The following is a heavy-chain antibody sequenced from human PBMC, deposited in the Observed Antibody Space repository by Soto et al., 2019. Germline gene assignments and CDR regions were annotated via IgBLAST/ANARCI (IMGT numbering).Heavy chain of an antibody. CDR2: ISSSSSYI. D-gene: IGHD6-13*01. V-gene: IGHV3-21*01. Sequence: GGSLRLSCAASGFTFSSYSMNWVRQAPGKGLEWVSSISSSSSYIYYADSVKGRFTISRDNAKNSLYLQMNSLRAEDTAVYYCARNPVIAAAGTTDYWGQGTLVTVSS. J-gene: IGHJ4*02. CDR1: GFTFSSYS. CDR3: ARNPVIAAAGTTDY.